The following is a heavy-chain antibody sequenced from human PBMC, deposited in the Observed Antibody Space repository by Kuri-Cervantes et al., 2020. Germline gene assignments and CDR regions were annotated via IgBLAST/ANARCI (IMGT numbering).Heavy chain of an antibody. Sequence: GGSLRLSCAASGFTFSYYYMSGVRQAPGKGLEWVSYISSSGSTIYYADSVKGRFTISRDNAKNSLYLQMNSLRAEDTAVYYCARDMTTVTTDAFDIWGQGTMVTVSS. D-gene: IGHD4-17*01. CDR2: ISSSGSTI. CDR1: GFTFSYYY. V-gene: IGHV3-11*01. J-gene: IGHJ3*02. CDR3: ARDMTTVTTDAFDI.